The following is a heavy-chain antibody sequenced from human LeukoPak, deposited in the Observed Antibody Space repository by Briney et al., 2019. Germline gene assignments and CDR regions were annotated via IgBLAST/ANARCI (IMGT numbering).Heavy chain of an antibody. V-gene: IGHV1-69*13. CDR2: IIPIFGTA. CDR1: GGTFSSYA. CDR3: AKTYYHDSSGYYYLGY. Sequence: GASVKVSCKASGGTFSSYAISWVRQAPGQGLEWMGGIIPIFGTANYAQKFQGRVTITADESTSTAYMELSSLRSEDTAVYYCAKTYYHDSSGYYYLGYWGQGTLVTVSS. J-gene: IGHJ4*02. D-gene: IGHD3-22*01.